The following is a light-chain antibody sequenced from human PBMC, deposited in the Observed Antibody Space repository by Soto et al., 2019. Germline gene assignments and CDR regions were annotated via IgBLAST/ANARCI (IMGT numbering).Light chain of an antibody. J-gene: IGKJ2*01. V-gene: IGKV3-20*01. CDR1: ESVSSNY. CDR2: GAS. Sequence: EIVLTQSSGTLSLSPGESATLSCRASESVSSNYLAWYQQKPGQAPRLLIYGASSRATGIPNRFSGSGSGTDFTLTISSLEPEDFAVYYCHQYGLLPRHPFGQGTKLEIK. CDR3: HQYGLLPRHP.